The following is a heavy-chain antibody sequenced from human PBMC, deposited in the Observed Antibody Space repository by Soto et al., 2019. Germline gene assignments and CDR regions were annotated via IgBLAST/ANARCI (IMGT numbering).Heavy chain of an antibody. CDR1: GFTFSSYD. V-gene: IGHV3-13*01. CDR3: ARGNYYGSGVTGDAFDI. D-gene: IGHD3-10*01. CDR2: IGTAGDT. J-gene: IGHJ3*02. Sequence: GGSLRLSCAASGFTFSSYDMHWVRQATGKGLEWVSAIGTAGDTYYPGSVKGRFTISRENAKNSLYLQMNSLRAGDTAVYYCARGNYYGSGVTGDAFDIWGQGTMVTVSS.